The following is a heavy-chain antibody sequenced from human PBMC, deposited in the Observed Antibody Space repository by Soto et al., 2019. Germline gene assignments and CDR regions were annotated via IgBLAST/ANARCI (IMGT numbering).Heavy chain of an antibody. CDR2: ISGYNGDT. CDR1: GYTFTRYG. D-gene: IGHD1-26*01. J-gene: IGHJ6*02. Sequence: QGQLVQSGPEVKKPGASVKVSCKASGYTFTRYGISWVRQAPGQGLEWMGWISGYNGDTNYAQKVQGRVTMTIDTSTSTAYMELRSLTSDDTAIYYCAKKEQLPYYYYGMDVWGQGTTVTVSS. V-gene: IGHV1-18*01. CDR3: AKKEQLPYYYYGMDV.